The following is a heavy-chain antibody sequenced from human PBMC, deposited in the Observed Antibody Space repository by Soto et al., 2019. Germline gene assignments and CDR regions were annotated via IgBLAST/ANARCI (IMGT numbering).Heavy chain of an antibody. J-gene: IGHJ5*02. D-gene: IGHD3-3*01. Sequence: PGGSLRLSCAASGFTFSNYAMSWVRQAPGKGLERVSAISGGGDRTYYADSVKGRFTISRDNSRNTLYLQMTSLRADDTALYYCAKDPSYDFWSGDWFDPWGQGTLVTVSS. CDR3: AKDPSYDFWSGDWFDP. V-gene: IGHV3-23*01. CDR2: ISGGGDRT. CDR1: GFTFSNYA.